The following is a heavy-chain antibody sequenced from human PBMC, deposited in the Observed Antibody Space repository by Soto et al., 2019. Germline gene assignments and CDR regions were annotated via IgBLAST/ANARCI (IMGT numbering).Heavy chain of an antibody. D-gene: IGHD5-12*01. V-gene: IGHV1-69*04. J-gene: IGHJ6*02. Sequence: SVKVSCKASGGTFSSYTISWVRQAPGQGLEWMGRIIPILGIANYAQKFQGRVTITADKSTSTAYMELSSLRSEDTAVYYCAREGDGYNLGYYYGMDVWGQGTTVTVSS. CDR1: GGTFSSYT. CDR2: IIPILGIA. CDR3: AREGDGYNLGYYYGMDV.